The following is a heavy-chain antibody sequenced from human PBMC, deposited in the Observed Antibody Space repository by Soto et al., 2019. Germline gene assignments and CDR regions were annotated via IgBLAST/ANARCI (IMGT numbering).Heavy chain of an antibody. V-gene: IGHV1-3*01. Sequence: PSVKVSCKASGYTFTSYAMHWVRQAPVQRLEWMGWINAGNGNTKYSQKFQGRVTITRDTSASTAYMELSSLRSEDTAVYYCARDLGGSAPYYYYGMDVWGQGTTVTVSS. J-gene: IGHJ6*02. CDR3: ARDLGGSAPYYYYGMDV. CDR1: GYTFTSYA. CDR2: INAGNGNT. D-gene: IGHD1-26*01.